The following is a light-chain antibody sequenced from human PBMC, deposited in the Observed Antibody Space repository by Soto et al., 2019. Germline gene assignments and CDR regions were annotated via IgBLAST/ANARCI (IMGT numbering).Light chain of an antibody. J-gene: IGLJ1*01. CDR2: ANN. CDR3: AAWDDSLNGYV. V-gene: IGLV1-44*01. CDR1: SSNIGRNP. Sequence: QSVLTQSPSASGTPGQRVTISCSGSSSNIGRNPVNWYQQFPGTAPKLLIYANNLRPSGVPDRFSGSKSGTSASLAIRGLQSEDEAEYYCAAWDDSLNGYVFGDVTKLTVL.